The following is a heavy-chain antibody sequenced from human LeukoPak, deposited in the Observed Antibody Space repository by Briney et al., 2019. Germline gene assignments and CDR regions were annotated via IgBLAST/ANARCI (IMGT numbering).Heavy chain of an antibody. CDR2: ISGSGDYT. CDR1: GFTFNNYA. CDR3: AKDRPNYYGTNGHYYTRNGDY. J-gene: IGHJ4*02. D-gene: IGHD3-22*01. Sequence: GGSLRLSCAASGFTFNNYAMSWVRQAPGKGLEWVSSISGSGDYTFYADSVKGRFTTSRDNSKDTLYLQMNSLRVEDTAIYYCAKDRPNYYGTNGHYYTRNGDYWGQGTLVTVSS. V-gene: IGHV3-23*01.